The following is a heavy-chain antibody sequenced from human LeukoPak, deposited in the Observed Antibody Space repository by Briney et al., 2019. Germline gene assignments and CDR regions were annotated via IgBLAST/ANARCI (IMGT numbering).Heavy chain of an antibody. D-gene: IGHD3-16*01. J-gene: IGHJ4*02. CDR2: IRSKAYGGTA. Sequence: GGSLRLSCTASGFTFGDQGLNWFRQAPGKGREWVGFIRSKAYGGTAEYAASVKGRFTISRDNAKNSLYLQMNSLRAEDTALYYCAKDHRAIFVMYYFDYWGQGTLVTVSS. CDR3: AKDHRAIFVMYYFDY. CDR1: GFTFGDQG. V-gene: IGHV3-49*03.